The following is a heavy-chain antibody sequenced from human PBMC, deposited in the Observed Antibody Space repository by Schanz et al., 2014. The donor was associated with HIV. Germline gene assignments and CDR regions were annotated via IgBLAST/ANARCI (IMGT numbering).Heavy chain of an antibody. D-gene: IGHD2-21*02. CDR1: GYTFTSYY. J-gene: IGHJ4*02. CDR2: INPSGAGT. CDR3: ARDFNIGDQYSFDH. Sequence: QVQLVQSGAEVKKPGASVRVSCKASGYTFTSYYVHWVRQAPGQGLEWMGMINPSGAGTTYARKLQGRVTMSRDTSTSTVYIHLSNLRSDDTAVYFCARDFNIGDQYSFDHWGQGTLVTVSS. V-gene: IGHV1-46*04.